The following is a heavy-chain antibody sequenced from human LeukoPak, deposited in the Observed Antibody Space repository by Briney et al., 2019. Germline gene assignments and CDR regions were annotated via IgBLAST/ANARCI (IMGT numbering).Heavy chain of an antibody. D-gene: IGHD5-12*01. CDR1: GGSISSYY. Sequence: SETLSLTCTVSGGSISSYYWSWIRQPPGKGLEWIGYIYYSGSTNYNPSLKSRVTISVDTSKNQFSLKLSSVTAVDTAVYYCARVVYSGYFCFDYWGQGTLVTVSS. J-gene: IGHJ4*02. CDR2: IYYSGST. CDR3: ARVVYSGYFCFDY. V-gene: IGHV4-59*01.